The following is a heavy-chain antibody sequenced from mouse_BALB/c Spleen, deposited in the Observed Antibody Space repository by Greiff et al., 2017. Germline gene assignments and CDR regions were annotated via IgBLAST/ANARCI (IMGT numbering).Heavy chain of an antibody. J-gene: IGHJ3*01. CDR1: GFTFSDYY. V-gene: IGHV5-4*02. CDR2: ISDGGSYT. CDR3: ARDPS. Sequence: EVQRVESGGGLVKPGGSLKLSCAASGFTFSDYYMYWVRQTPEKRLEWVATISDGGSYTYYPDSVKGRFTISRDNAKNNLYLQMSSLKSEDTAMYYCARDPSWGQGTLVTVSA.